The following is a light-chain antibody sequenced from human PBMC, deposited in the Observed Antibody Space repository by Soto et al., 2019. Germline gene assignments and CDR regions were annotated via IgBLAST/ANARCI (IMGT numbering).Light chain of an antibody. V-gene: IGKV3-11*01. CDR2: DAS. CDR3: QQRSNWPRT. Sequence: EIVLTQSPATLSSSPWERATLSCRTSQSVSSYLAWYQQKPGQAPRLLIYDASNRATGIPARFSGSGSGTDFTLTISSLEPEDFAVYYCQQRSNWPRTFGQGTKVEIK. CDR1: QSVSSY. J-gene: IGKJ1*01.